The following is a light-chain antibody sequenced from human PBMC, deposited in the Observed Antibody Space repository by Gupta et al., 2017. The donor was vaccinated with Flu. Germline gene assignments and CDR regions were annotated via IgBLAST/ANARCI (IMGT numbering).Light chain of an antibody. V-gene: IGLV7-43*01. CDR2: SAT. Sequence: QPVVTQEPSLTVSPGGTVTLTCASNTVAVTSTHYPNWFQQKPGQAPMALIYSATNKHSWTPARFSGSLFGGKAALTLSDVQPEDECYYYCLLYNPGTWVFGGGTKLTVL. J-gene: IGLJ3*02. CDR1: TVAVTSTHY. CDR3: LLYNPGTWV.